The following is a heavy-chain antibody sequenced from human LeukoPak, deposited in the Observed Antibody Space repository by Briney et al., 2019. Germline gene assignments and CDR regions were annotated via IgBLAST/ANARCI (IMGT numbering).Heavy chain of an antibody. CDR1: GFTFNSYA. J-gene: IGHJ4*02. D-gene: IGHD2/OR15-2a*01. V-gene: IGHV3-23*01. CDR2: ISGSGGTT. Sequence: GGSLRLSCAASGFTFNSYAMNWVRQAPGKGLEWVSGISGSGGTTYYADSVKGRFTISRDNSKNTLYLQMNSLRAEDTAVYYCAKTIGPPYYFDYWGQGILVTVSS. CDR3: AKTIGPPYYFDY.